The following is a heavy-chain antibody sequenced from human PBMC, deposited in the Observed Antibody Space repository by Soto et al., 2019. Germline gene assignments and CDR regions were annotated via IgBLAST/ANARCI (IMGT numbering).Heavy chain of an antibody. V-gene: IGHV3-23*01. Sequence: AGGSLRLSCAASGLTFINYAMSWFRQAPGKGLEWVSGIIGNGISTYYADSVKGRFTVSRDNSKNTLYLQMNSLRAEDTAVYNCAKEPVGPDWYFDLWGRGTLVTVSS. CDR3: AKEPVGPDWYFDL. CDR2: IIGNGIST. CDR1: GLTFINYA. J-gene: IGHJ2*01.